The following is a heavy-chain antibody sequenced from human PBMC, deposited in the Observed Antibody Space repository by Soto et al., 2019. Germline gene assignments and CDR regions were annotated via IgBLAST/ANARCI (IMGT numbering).Heavy chain of an antibody. CDR1: GGSISSGDYY. CDR3: ARVVRPPYRQTGWFDP. V-gene: IGHV4-30-4*01. D-gene: IGHD2-8*01. J-gene: IGHJ5*02. CDR2: IYYSGST. Sequence: QVQLQESGPGLVKPSQTLSLTCTVSGGSISSGDYYWSWSRQPPGKGLESIGYIYYSGSTYYNPSLKSRVTMLVDTSNNQFSLKLSSVTAADTAVYYCARVVRPPYRQTGWFDPWGQGTLVTVSS.